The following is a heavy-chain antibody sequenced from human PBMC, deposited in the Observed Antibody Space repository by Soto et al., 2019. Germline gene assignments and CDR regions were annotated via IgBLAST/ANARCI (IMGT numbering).Heavy chain of an antibody. CDR3: ARAAPCSSTSCYSGYWFDP. V-gene: IGHV4-34*01. D-gene: IGHD2-2*01. Sequence: SETLSLSSTVSGASFSGYYWSWLRPHPGKGLEWIGEINHSGSTNYNPSLKSRVTISVDTSKNQFSLKLSSVTAADTAVYYCARAAPCSSTSCYSGYWFDPWGQGTRVSVSA. J-gene: IGHJ5*02. CDR2: INHSGST. CDR1: GASFSGYY.